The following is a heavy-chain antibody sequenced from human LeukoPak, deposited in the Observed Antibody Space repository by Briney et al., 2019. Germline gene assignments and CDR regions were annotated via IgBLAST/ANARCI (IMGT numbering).Heavy chain of an antibody. J-gene: IGHJ6*03. D-gene: IGHD1-26*01. CDR1: GFTFSSYW. CDR3: TRDGGSYRSYYYYYYMDV. Sequence: GGSLRLSCAASGFTFSSYWMSWVRQAPGKGLEWVANIKQDGSEKYYVDSVKGRFTISRDNAKNSLYLQMNSLRAEDTAVYYCTRDGGSYRSYYYYYYMDVWGKGTTVTVSS. CDR2: IKQDGSEK. V-gene: IGHV3-7*01.